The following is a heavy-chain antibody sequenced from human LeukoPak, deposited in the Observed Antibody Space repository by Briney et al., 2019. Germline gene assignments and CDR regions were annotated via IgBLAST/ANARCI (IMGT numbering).Heavy chain of an antibody. CDR1: GYTFTGYY. CDR3: ARDQENNWFDP. V-gene: IGHV1-2*02. CDR2: INPNSGVT. Sequence: GASVKVSCKASGYTFTGYYMHWVRQAPGQGLEWMGWINPNSGVTNYAQKFQGRVTMTRDTSITTAYMELTRLTSDDTAVYYCARDQENNWFDPWGQGTLVTVSS. J-gene: IGHJ5*02.